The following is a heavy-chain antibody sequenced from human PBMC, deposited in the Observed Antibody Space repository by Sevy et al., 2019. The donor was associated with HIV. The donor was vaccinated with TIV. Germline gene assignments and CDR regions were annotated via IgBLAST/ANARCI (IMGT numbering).Heavy chain of an antibody. D-gene: IGHD3-16*01. Sequence: GGSLRLSCAASGFTVSSNHMSWVRQAPGKGLEWVSIIYAGGSTNYADSVKGRLTISRDKSKNMLYLQMNSLRAEDTDVYYCARGGGSINWGQGTLVTVSS. V-gene: IGHV3-53*01. J-gene: IGHJ4*02. CDR1: GFTVSSNH. CDR2: IYAGGST. CDR3: ARGGGSIN.